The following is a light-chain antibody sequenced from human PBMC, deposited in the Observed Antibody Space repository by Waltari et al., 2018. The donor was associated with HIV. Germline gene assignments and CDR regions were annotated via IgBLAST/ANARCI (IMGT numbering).Light chain of an antibody. J-gene: IGKJ5*01. Sequence: DIALPQSPPPLSSSPGESATLPSRASPSVNTYLACYQQNPGQAPRLLIYDAANRATGIPARFSGSGSGTDFTLTISGLEPEDFAVYYCQQRSNWPPEITFGQGTRLEIK. CDR3: QQRSNWPPEIT. CDR2: DAA. CDR1: PSVNTY. V-gene: IGKV3-11*01.